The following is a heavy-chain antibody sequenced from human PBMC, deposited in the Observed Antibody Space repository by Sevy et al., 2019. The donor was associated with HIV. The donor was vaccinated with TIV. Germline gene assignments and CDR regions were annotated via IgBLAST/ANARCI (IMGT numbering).Heavy chain of an antibody. D-gene: IGHD2-21*02. J-gene: IGHJ5*02. CDR3: ARMTAKNWFDP. Sequence: SDTLSLTCTVSGGSISSGDYYWSWIRQPPGKGLEWIGYIYYSGSTYYNPSLKSRVTISVDTSKNQFSLKLSSVTAADTAVYYCARMTAKNWFDPWGQGTLVTVSS. CDR1: GGSISSGDYY. V-gene: IGHV4-30-4*02. CDR2: IYYSGST.